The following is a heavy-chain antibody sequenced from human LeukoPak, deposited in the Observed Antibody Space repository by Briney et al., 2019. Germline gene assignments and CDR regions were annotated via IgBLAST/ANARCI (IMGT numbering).Heavy chain of an antibody. J-gene: IGHJ3*02. Sequence: ASVKVSCKASGYTFTGYYMHWVRQAPGQGLEWMGWINPNSGNTGYAQKFQGRVTITRNTSISTAYMELSSLRSEDTAVYYCARSGSSGYYWENAFDIWGQGTMVTVSS. D-gene: IGHD3-22*01. CDR2: INPNSGNT. CDR3: ARSGSSGYYWENAFDI. V-gene: IGHV1-8*03. CDR1: GYTFTGYY.